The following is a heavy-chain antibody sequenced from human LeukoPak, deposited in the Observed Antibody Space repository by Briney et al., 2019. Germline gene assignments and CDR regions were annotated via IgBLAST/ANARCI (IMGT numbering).Heavy chain of an antibody. CDR2: IYYGGST. CDR3: ARAWVVAANHYFDY. J-gene: IGHJ4*02. D-gene: IGHD2-15*01. Sequence: SETLSLTCTVSGGSISSYYWSWIRQPPGKGLEWIGYIYYGGSTNYNPSLKSRVTISVDTSKNQFSLKLSSVTAADTAVYYCARAWVVAANHYFDYWGQGTLVTVSS. V-gene: IGHV4-59*01. CDR1: GGSISSYY.